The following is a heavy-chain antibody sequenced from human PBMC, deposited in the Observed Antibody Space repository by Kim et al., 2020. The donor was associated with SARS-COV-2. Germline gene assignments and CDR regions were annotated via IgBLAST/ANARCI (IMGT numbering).Heavy chain of an antibody. Sequence: SETLSLTCAVYGGSFSGYYWSWIRQPPGKGLEWIGEINHSGSTNYNPSLKSRVTISVDTSKNQFSLKLSSVTAADTAVYYCARRSEAGDHFDHWGQGTLV. CDR2: INHSGST. CDR1: GGSFSGYY. V-gene: IGHV4-34*01. CDR3: ARRSEAGDHFDH. D-gene: IGHD7-27*01. J-gene: IGHJ4*02.